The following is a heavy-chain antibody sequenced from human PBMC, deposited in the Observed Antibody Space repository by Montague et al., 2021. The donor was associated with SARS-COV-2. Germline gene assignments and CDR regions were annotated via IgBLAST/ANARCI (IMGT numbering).Heavy chain of an antibody. Sequence: SETLSLTCVVSGGSITVSRYDWGWLRQPPGKGLEWIGSVHYTGTTSYNASLKSRLTISVDTSENQFSLKMTSVTASDTAVYYCARHRANAGSFDIWGQGTMVTVSS. CDR1: GGSITVSRYD. CDR2: VHYTGTT. D-gene: IGHD1-1*01. J-gene: IGHJ3*02. V-gene: IGHV4-39*01. CDR3: ARHRANAGSFDI.